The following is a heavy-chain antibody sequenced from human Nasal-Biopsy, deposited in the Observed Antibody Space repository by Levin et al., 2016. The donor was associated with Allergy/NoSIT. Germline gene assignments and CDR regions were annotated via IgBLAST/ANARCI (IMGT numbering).Heavy chain of an antibody. Sequence: GESLKISCGVARITYAMSWVRQAPGRGLEWVASTSGDATFYADSVKGRSAISRDNSKTTLYLLLHRLRVDDTAVYYCAKGANTYGYVREGHYYMDVWGKGTVVTVSS. CDR3: AKGANTYGYVREGHYYMDV. V-gene: IGHV3-23*01. CDR1: RITYA. D-gene: IGHD5-18*01. J-gene: IGHJ6*03. CDR2: TSGDAT.